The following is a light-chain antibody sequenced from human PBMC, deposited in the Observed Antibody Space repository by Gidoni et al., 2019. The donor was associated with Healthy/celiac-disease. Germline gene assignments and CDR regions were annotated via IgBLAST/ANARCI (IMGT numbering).Light chain of an antibody. J-gene: IGKJ3*01. CDR3: QQSYSTQS. CDR1: QSISSY. CDR2: AAS. Sequence: DIQMTQSPSSQSASVGDRVTITCRASQSISSYLNWYQQKPGKAPKLLIYAASSLQSGVPSRFSGSGSGTDFTLTISSLQPEDFATYYCQQSYSTQSFGPGTKVDIK. V-gene: IGKV1-39*01.